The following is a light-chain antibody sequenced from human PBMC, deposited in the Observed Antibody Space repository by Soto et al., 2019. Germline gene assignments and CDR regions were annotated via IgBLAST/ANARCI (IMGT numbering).Light chain of an antibody. CDR2: DAS. Sequence: DIQMTQSPSTLSAAVGDTVTVTCRASQSVSGWLAWYQQKPGEAPKLLIYDASALPRGVPARFSGSGSGTKFTLTIARLQPDDFATYYFQQYETFAGTFGPGTKVEI. V-gene: IGKV1-5*01. CDR1: QSVSGW. J-gene: IGKJ1*01. CDR3: QQYETFAGT.